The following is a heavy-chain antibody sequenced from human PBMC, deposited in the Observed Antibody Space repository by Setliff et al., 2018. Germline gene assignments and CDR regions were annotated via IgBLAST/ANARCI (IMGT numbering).Heavy chain of an antibody. V-gene: IGHV3-15*01. Sequence: PGGSLRLSCSVSGITFKNAWMTWVRQAPGKGPEWVGRIKSSIEGATSDYGAPAKGRFTISRDDSKQVIFLHMNSLKTEDTGFYYCATGPRDSRNYLTWLGSWGQGTLVTVSS. CDR2: IKSSIEGATS. D-gene: IGHD4-4*01. CDR1: GITFKNAW. J-gene: IGHJ5*02. CDR3: ATGPRDSRNYLTWLGS.